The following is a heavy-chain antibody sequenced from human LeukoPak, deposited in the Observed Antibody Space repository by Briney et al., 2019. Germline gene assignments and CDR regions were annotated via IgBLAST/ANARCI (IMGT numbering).Heavy chain of an antibody. V-gene: IGHV4-4*07. J-gene: IGHJ5*02. CDR1: GGSISSYY. CDR3: ARGSGRYYYGSGSLNWFDP. D-gene: IGHD3-10*01. CDR2: IYTSGST. Sequence: PSETLSLTCTVSGGSISSYYWSWIRQPAGKGLEWIGRIYTSGSTNYNPSLKSRVTMSVDTSKNQLSLKLSSVTAADTAVYYCARGSGRYYYGSGSLNWFDPWGQGTLVTVSS.